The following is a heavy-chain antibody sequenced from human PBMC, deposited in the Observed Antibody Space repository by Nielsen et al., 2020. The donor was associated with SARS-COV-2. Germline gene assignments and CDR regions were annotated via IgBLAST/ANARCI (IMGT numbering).Heavy chain of an antibody. J-gene: IGHJ4*02. V-gene: IGHV3-7*03. Sequence: GESLKISCRVSGFNFGNDFMGWVRQAPGKGLEWVANVKNDGRELYYLDSVKGRFTISRDNAANSLYLQMSSLRAEDTAVYYCARDYFYTLDHWGQGTLVTVSS. CDR1: GFNFGNDF. D-gene: IGHD2/OR15-2a*01. CDR2: VKNDGREL. CDR3: ARDYFYTLDH.